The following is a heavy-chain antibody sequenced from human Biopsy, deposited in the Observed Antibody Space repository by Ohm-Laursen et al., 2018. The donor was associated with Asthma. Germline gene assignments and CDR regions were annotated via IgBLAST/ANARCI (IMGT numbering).Heavy chain of an antibody. CDR2: LFFKGAT. CDR3: ARMNTLIQAANYFSYAMDV. CDR1: GASINSGGFF. J-gene: IGHJ6*02. V-gene: IGHV4-30-2*01. Sequence: SQTLSLTCAVSGASINSGGFFWEWIRQTPGKGPELIAHLFFKGATYYNPSLKSRVTISVDRSQRQFSLKVNSVTAADTAVYYCARMNTLIQAANYFSYAMDVWGQGTTVTVSS. D-gene: IGHD3-9*01.